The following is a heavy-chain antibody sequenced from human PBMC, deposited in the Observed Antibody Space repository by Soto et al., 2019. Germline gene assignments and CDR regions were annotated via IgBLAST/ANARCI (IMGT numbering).Heavy chain of an antibody. V-gene: IGHV1-24*01. CDR2: FDPEDGET. D-gene: IGHD4-17*01. J-gene: IGHJ3*02. CDR1: GYTLTELS. Sequence: ASVKVSCKVSGYTLTELSMHWVRQAPGKGLEWMGGFDPEDGETIYAQKFQGRVTMTEDTATDTAYMELSSLRSEDTAVYYCATNGDTVTDAFDIWGQGTMVTVSS. CDR3: ATNGDTVTDAFDI.